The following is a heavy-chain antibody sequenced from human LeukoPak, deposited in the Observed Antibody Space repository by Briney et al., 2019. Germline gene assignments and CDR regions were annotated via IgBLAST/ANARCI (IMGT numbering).Heavy chain of an antibody. Sequence: SETLSLTCTVSGGSISSYYWSWIRQPPGKGLEWIGYIYYSGSTNYNPSLKSRVTMSVDTSKNQFSLKLSSVTAADTAVYYCAAGYYPPLNFDYWGQGTLVTVSS. D-gene: IGHD3-22*01. J-gene: IGHJ4*02. CDR2: IYYSGST. CDR3: AAGYYPPLNFDY. V-gene: IGHV4-59*01. CDR1: GGSISSYY.